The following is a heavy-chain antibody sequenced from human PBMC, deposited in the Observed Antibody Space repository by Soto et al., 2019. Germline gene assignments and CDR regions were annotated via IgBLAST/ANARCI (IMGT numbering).Heavy chain of an antibody. CDR3: ARGDPYSGYGW. CDR1: GGSFRGYY. D-gene: IGHD5-12*01. J-gene: IGHJ4*02. CDR2: INYSGST. Sequence: SSETLSLTCAVYGGSFRGYYWSWIRQPPGKGLEWIGEINYSGSTNYNPSLKSRVTISVDTSKNQFSLKLTSVTAADTAVYYCARGDPYSGYGWWGQGTLVTVSS. V-gene: IGHV4-34*01.